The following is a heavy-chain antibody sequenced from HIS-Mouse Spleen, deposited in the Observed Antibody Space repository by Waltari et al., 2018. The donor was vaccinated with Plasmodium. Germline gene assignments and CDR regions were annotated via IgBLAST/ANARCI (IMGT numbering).Heavy chain of an antibody. CDR2: IKQDGSEK. J-gene: IGHJ2*01. CDR1: GLTLSSYW. V-gene: IGHV3-7*01. CDR3: ASSWYWYFDL. D-gene: IGHD6-13*01. Sequence: EVQLVESGGGLVQPGGSLRLSCAASGLTLSSYWMSWFRQAPGKGLGWVANIKQDGSEKYYVDSVKGRFTISRDNAKNSLYLQMNSLRAEDTAVYYCASSWYWYFDLWGRGTLVTVSS.